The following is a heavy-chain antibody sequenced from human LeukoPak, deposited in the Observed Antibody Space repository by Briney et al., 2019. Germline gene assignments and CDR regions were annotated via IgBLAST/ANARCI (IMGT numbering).Heavy chain of an antibody. J-gene: IGHJ6*02. Sequence: GESLKISCKGSGYSFTSYWIGCVRQMPGKGLEWMGIIYPGDSDIRYSPSFRGQVTISADKSISTAYLQWSSLKASDTAMYYCASFSSGRLYGMDVWGQGTTVTVSS. CDR2: IYPGDSDI. CDR3: ASFSSGRLYGMDV. CDR1: GYSFTSYW. V-gene: IGHV5-51*01. D-gene: IGHD3-16*01.